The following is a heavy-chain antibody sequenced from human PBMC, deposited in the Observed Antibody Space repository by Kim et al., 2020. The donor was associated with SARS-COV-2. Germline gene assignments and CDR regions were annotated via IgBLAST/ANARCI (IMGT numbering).Heavy chain of an antibody. D-gene: IGHD5-12*01. V-gene: IGHV5-51*01. Sequence: PSFQGQVTIATDKSISTAYLQWSSLKASDTAMYYCARHHSGVTFYYFDYWGQGTLVTVSS. J-gene: IGHJ4*02. CDR3: ARHHSGVTFYYFDY.